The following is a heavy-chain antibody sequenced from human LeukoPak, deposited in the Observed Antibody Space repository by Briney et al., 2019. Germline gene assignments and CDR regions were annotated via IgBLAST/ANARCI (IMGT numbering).Heavy chain of an antibody. CDR2: ISSSGSTI. Sequence: GGSLRLSCAASGFTFSSYAMHWVRQAPGKGLEWVSYISSSGSTIYYADSVKGRFTISRDNAKNTLYLQMNSLRAEDTAVYYCAKDRAITIFGVVSHGDYWGQGTLVTVSS. J-gene: IGHJ4*02. CDR1: GFTFSSYA. D-gene: IGHD3-3*01. CDR3: AKDRAITIFGVVSHGDY. V-gene: IGHV3-48*03.